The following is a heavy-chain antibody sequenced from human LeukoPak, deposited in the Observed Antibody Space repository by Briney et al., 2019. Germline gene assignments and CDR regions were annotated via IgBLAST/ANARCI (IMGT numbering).Heavy chain of an antibody. CDR3: ASLFHREPFDY. CDR2: ISPIFGIA. V-gene: IGHV1-69*04. J-gene: IGHJ4*02. CDR1: GGTFSSYA. D-gene: IGHD1-14*01. Sequence: RDSLKVSCKASGGTFSSYAISWVRQAPGQGLEWMGRISPIFGIANYAQKFQGRVTITADKSTSTAYMELSSLRSEDTAVYYCASLFHREPFDYWGQGTLVT.